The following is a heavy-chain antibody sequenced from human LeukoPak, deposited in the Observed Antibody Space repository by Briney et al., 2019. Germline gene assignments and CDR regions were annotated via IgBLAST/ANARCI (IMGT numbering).Heavy chain of an antibody. V-gene: IGHV3-53*01. CDR3: ASSYCGGTLCYDHY. CDR1: AFTVSGNY. J-gene: IGHJ4*01. Sequence: PGGSLRLSCAASAFTVSGNYMSWVRQAPGKGLEWVSAIYSAGNTYYADSVKGRFTISRDNPKNTLYLQMNSLRAEDTAVYYCASSYCGGTLCYDHYWGHGTLVTVSS. CDR2: IYSAGNT. D-gene: IGHD2-21*01.